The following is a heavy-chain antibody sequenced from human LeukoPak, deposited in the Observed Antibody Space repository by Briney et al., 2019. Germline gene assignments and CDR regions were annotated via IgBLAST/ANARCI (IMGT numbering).Heavy chain of an antibody. CDR3: ARERLRLDAFDI. Sequence: GGSLRLSCAASGFTVSSKYMSWVRQAPGKGLEWVSAIYSGDSAYYADSVKGRFIISRDNPKNTLFLQMNSLRAEDTAMYYCARERLRLDAFDIWGQGTMATVSS. D-gene: IGHD3-16*01. CDR1: GFTVSSKY. CDR2: IYSGDSA. J-gene: IGHJ3*02. V-gene: IGHV3-66*01.